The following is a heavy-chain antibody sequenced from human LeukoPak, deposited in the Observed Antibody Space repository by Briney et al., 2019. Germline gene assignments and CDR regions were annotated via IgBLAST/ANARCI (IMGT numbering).Heavy chain of an antibody. D-gene: IGHD3-9*01. Sequence: SETLSLTCAVSGGSISSSNWWSWVRQPPGKGLEWIGEIYHSGSTNYNPSLKSRVTISVDKSKNQFSLKLSSVTAADTAVYYCARAPDFDWLPRYYYYGMDVWGKGTTVTVSS. CDR3: ARAPDFDWLPRYYYYGMDV. CDR2: IYHSGST. V-gene: IGHV4-4*02. CDR1: GGSISSSNW. J-gene: IGHJ6*04.